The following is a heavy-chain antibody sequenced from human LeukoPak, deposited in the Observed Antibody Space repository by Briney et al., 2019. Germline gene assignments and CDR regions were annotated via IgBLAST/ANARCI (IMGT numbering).Heavy chain of an antibody. CDR3: AKTPGGYLDY. J-gene: IGHJ4*02. CDR2: IRYDGNNK. CDR1: GFTFSSYG. V-gene: IGHV3-30*02. Sequence: GGSLRLSCAASGFTFSSYGMDWVRQAPGKGLEWVAFIRYDGNNKDYADSVKGRFTISRDNSKNTLYLQMNSLRVEDTAVYYCAKTPGGYLDYWGQGTRVTVSS.